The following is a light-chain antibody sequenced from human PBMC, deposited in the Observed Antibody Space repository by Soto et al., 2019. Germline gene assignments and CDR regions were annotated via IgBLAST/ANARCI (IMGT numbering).Light chain of an antibody. CDR1: QSVSASY. CDR2: VAS. CDR3: QQYDTSPPRWT. Sequence: EIVLTQSPGTLSLSPGERATLSCRASQSVSASYLAWYQQKPGQAPRLLIFVASNRATGIPDRFSGSGSGTDFTLTISRLEPEDFAVYYCQQYDTSPPRWTFGQGTKVEIK. J-gene: IGKJ1*01. V-gene: IGKV3-20*01.